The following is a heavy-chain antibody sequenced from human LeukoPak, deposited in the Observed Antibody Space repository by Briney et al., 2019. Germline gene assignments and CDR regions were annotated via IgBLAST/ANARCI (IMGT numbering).Heavy chain of an antibody. CDR3: GKYVQTSVGANDY. CDR2: ISGSGGNT. V-gene: IGHV3-23*01. J-gene: IGHJ4*02. D-gene: IGHD1-26*01. Sequence: WGSLKLSCAASGFTFTSSPMNWVRQAPGKGLEWASVISGSGGNTFYGDSVQGRFTISRDNSRDTLYLQMNSLTAEDTAVYYCGKYVQTSVGANDYWGQGTMVTVSS. CDR1: GFTFTSSP.